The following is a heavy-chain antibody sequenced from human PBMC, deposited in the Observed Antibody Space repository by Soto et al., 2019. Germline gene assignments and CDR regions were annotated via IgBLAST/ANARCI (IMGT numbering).Heavy chain of an antibody. V-gene: IGHV3-23*01. CDR2: ISGSGGST. Sequence: EVQLLESGGGLVQPGGSLRLSCAASGFTFSSYAMSWVRQAPGKGLEWVSAISGSGGSTYYADSVKGRFTISRDNSKNTQYLQMNSLRAEDTAVYYCAKLSEYSGIYDNWFDPWGQGTLVTVSS. CDR3: AKLSEYSGIYDNWFDP. J-gene: IGHJ5*02. D-gene: IGHD1-26*01. CDR1: GFTFSSYA.